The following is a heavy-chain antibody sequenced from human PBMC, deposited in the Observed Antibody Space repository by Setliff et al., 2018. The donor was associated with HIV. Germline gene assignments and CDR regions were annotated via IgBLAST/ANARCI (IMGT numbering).Heavy chain of an antibody. CDR2: VFYSGDT. Sequence: SETLSLTCTVSGDSINSGDSYWTWIRHHPGKGLEWIGYVFYSGDTNYNPSLKRRVTISVDTSKNQFFLKMRSVTAADTAVYYCARGWLQLGWFDPWGQGTLVTVSS. V-gene: IGHV4-61*08. CDR3: ARGWLQLGWFDP. J-gene: IGHJ5*02. D-gene: IGHD1-1*01. CDR1: GDSINSGDSY.